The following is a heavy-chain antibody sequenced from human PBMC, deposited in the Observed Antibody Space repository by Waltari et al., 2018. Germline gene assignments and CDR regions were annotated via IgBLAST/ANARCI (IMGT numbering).Heavy chain of an antibody. Sequence: QVQLVQSGAEVKKPGASVKVSCKASGYTFTSYAMHWVRQAPGQRLEWMGWINAGNGNTKYSQEFQGRVTITRDTSASTGYMERSSLRSEDMAVYYCARGIWAGWLRIRGGGDFDYWGQGTLVTVSS. D-gene: IGHD5-12*01. CDR1: GYTFTSYA. CDR2: INAGNGNT. J-gene: IGHJ4*02. CDR3: ARGIWAGWLRIRGGGDFDY. V-gene: IGHV1-3*03.